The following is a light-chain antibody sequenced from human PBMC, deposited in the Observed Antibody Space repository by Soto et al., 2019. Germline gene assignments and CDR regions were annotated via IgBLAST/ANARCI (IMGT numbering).Light chain of an antibody. Sequence: TRSPCTLALAPGEGATLSCRASPSVSNNLAWYQQKPGQAPRLLIYGPSTRATRVPARFSGSGSGTEFTLTISGLQSEDIAVYYCQQYDRWPPSTFGQGTKVDI. J-gene: IGKJ1*01. CDR1: PSVSNN. V-gene: IGKV3-15*01. CDR2: GPS. CDR3: QQYDRWPPST.